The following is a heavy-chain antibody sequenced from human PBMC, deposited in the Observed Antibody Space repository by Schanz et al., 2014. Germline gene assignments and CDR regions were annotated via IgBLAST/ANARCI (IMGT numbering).Heavy chain of an antibody. J-gene: IGHJ6*03. V-gene: IGHV4-34*01. CDR2: IYHTGST. CDR1: GGSFSGYY. Sequence: QVQLQQWGAGLLKPSETLSLTCGVFGGSFSGYYWSWIRQPPGKGLAWIGEIYHTGSTSYNPALKIRVTMSVDTSKNQSSLKLSTVTAADTAVYYCARGNNFDYGDAFFNYYYYDMDVWGKGTTVTVSS. CDR3: ARGNNFDYGDAFFNYYYYDMDV. D-gene: IGHD4-17*01.